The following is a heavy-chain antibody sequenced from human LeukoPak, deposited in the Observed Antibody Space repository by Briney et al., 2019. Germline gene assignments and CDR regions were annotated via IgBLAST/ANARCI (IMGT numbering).Heavy chain of an antibody. CDR1: GFPLSSYA. V-gene: IGHV3-23*01. D-gene: IGHD2-15*01. Sequence: GGSLRLSCAASGFPLSSYAMSWVRQAPGKGLEWVSATSSSDAGTYYADSVRGRFTISRDNAKNSLFLQMNSLRAEDTAVYYCARVLRYCSGGNCYSGGLGYMDVWGKGTTVTISS. CDR2: TSSSDAGT. J-gene: IGHJ6*03. CDR3: ARVLRYCSGGNCYSGGLGYMDV.